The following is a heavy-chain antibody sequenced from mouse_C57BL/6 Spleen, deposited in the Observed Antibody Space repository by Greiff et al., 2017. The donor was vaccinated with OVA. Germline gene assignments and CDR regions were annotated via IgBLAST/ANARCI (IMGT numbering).Heavy chain of an antibody. CDR1: GYSITSGYY. CDR2: ISYDGSN. D-gene: IGHD2-3*01. CDR3: ARGDGYYDYAMDY. Sequence: EVQLQESGPGLVKPSQSLSLTCSVTGYSITSGYYWNWIRQFPGNKLEWMGYISYDGSNNYNPSLKNRISITRDTSKNQFFLTLNSVTTEDTATYYCARGDGYYDYAMDYWGQGTSVTVSA. V-gene: IGHV3-6*01. J-gene: IGHJ4*01.